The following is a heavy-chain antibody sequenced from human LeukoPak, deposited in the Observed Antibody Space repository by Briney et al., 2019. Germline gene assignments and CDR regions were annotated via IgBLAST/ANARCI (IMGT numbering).Heavy chain of an antibody. J-gene: IGHJ4*02. CDR2: VNPNSGGT. CDR3: AREVQGFDF. CDR1: GCRFTDHY. V-gene: IGHV1-2*02. Sequence: ASVKVSCKTSGCRFTDHYMHWVRQAPGQGLEWMGWVNPNSGGTHYAQKFQGRVTMTRDRSITTVYMELSSLTSDDTAIYYCAREVQGFDFWGQGTLVTVSS. D-gene: IGHD4/OR15-4a*01.